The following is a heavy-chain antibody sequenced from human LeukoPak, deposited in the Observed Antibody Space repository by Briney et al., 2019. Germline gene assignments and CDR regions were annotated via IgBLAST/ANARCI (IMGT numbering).Heavy chain of an antibody. CDR2: IIPILGIA. D-gene: IGHD1-20*01. CDR1: GGTFSSYA. J-gene: IGHJ4*02. V-gene: IGHV1-69*04. Sequence: SVKVSCKASGGTFSSYAISWVRQAPGQGLEWMGRIIPILGIANYAQKFQGRVTITADKSTSTAYMELSSLRSEDTAVYYCARDIGAYNWNDGSDYWGQGALVTVSS. CDR3: ARDIGAYNWNDGSDY.